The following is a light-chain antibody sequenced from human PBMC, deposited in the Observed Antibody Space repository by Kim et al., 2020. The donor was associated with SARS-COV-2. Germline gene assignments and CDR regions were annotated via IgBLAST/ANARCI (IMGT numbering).Light chain of an antibody. CDR2: EDN. CDR1: VASIARNY. Sequence: KTVTLSCTRIVASIARNYAHWYQQRPGSAPTTVIYEDNQSPSGVPDRFSGSIDSSSNSASLTISGLKTEDEADYYCQSYDSSNWVFGGGTKLTVL. J-gene: IGLJ3*02. V-gene: IGLV6-57*03. CDR3: QSYDSSNWV.